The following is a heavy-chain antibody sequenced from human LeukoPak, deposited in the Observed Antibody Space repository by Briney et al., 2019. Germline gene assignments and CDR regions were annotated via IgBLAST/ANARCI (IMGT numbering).Heavy chain of an antibody. Sequence: PGGSLRLSCAASGFTFGDFGMHWVRQAPGKGLEWVAFIRYDGSSEYYADSVKGRFTISRDNSKNTLYLQMNSLRPEETAVYYCQANGASKGLVYWGHGTLVSVSS. CDR3: QANGASKGLVY. CDR2: IRYDGSSE. V-gene: IGHV3-30*02. CDR1: GFTFGDFG. D-gene: IGHD7-27*01. J-gene: IGHJ4*01.